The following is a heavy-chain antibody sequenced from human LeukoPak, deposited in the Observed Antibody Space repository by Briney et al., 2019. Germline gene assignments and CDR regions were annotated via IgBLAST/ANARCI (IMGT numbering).Heavy chain of an antibody. V-gene: IGHV4-34*01. CDR1: GGSFSGYY. Sequence: SETLSLTCAVYGGSFSGYYWSWIRQPPGRGPEWIGEINHSGSTNYNPSLKSRVTISVDTSKNQFSLKLSSVTAADTAVYYCARGGGGYLTNNWFDPWGQGTLVTVSS. J-gene: IGHJ5*02. CDR2: INHSGST. CDR3: ARGGGGYLTNNWFDP. D-gene: IGHD1-1*01.